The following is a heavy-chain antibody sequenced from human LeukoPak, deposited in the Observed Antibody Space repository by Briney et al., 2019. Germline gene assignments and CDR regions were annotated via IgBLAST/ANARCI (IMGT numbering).Heavy chain of an antibody. V-gene: IGHV1-69*05. Sequence: ASVKVSCKASGGTFSSYAISWVRQAPGQGLEWMGGIIPIFGTANYAQKFQGRVTITTDESTSTAYMELSSLRSEDTAVYYCARDPMKYCSGGSCNDYYYYYMDVWGKGTTVTVSS. CDR2: IIPIFGTA. D-gene: IGHD2-15*01. CDR1: GGTFSSYA. CDR3: ARDPMKYCSGGSCNDYYYYYMDV. J-gene: IGHJ6*03.